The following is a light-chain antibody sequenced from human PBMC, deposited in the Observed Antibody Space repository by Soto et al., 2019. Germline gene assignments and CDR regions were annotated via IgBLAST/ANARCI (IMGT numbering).Light chain of an antibody. Sequence: DIQMTQSPSSLSASVGDRVTITCRASQGITNYLAWYQQLPGKVPKLLIYSASTLQSGVPSRFSGSGSGTDFTLTISSLQPEDVATYYCQKYNSAPWTFGQGTRVQIK. CDR2: SAS. J-gene: IGKJ1*01. CDR1: QGITNY. V-gene: IGKV1-27*01. CDR3: QKYNSAPWT.